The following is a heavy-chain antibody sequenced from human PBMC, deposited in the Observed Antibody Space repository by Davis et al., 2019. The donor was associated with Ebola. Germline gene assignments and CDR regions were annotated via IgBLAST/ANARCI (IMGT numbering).Heavy chain of an antibody. D-gene: IGHD1-26*01. Sequence: SETLSLTCAVSGGSISSSNWWSWVRQPPGKGLEWIGEINHSGSTNYNPSLKSRVTISVDTSKNQFSLKLSSVTAADTAVYYCARYNIVGATNDAFDIWGQGTMVTVSS. V-gene: IGHV4-4*02. CDR2: INHSGST. CDR1: GGSISSSNW. CDR3: ARYNIVGATNDAFDI. J-gene: IGHJ3*02.